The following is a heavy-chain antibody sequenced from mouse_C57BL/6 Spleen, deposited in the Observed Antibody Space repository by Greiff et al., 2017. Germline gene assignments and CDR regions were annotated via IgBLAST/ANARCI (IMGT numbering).Heavy chain of an antibody. V-gene: IGHV5-4*01. J-gene: IGHJ2*01. Sequence: EVKLVESGGGLVKPGGSLTLSCAASGFTFSSYAMSWVRQTPEKRLEWVATISDGGSYTYYPDNVKGRFTISRDNAKNNLYLQMSHLKSEDTAMYYCARDRATVVEEGYFDYWGQGTTLTVSS. CDR1: GFTFSSYA. D-gene: IGHD1-1*01. CDR2: ISDGGSYT. CDR3: ARDRATVVEEGYFDY.